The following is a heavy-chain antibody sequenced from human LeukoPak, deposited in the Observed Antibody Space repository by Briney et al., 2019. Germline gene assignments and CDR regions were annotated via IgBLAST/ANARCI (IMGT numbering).Heavy chain of an antibody. CDR2: ISGSGGST. D-gene: IGHD2-2*01. Sequence: GGSLRLSCAASGFTFSSYGMSWVRQAPGKGLEWVSAISGSGGSTYYADSVKGRFTISRDNAKNSLYLQMNSLRAEDTAVYYCARQGYCSSTSCQNDYWGQGTLVTVSS. J-gene: IGHJ4*02. CDR1: GFTFSSYG. CDR3: ARQGYCSSTSCQNDY. V-gene: IGHV3-23*01.